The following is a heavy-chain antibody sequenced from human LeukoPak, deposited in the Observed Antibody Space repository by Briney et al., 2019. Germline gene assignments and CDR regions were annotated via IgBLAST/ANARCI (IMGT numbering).Heavy chain of an antibody. CDR1: GGSISSSSYY. CDR2: IYYSGST. J-gene: IGHJ5*02. V-gene: IGHV4-39*07. Sequence: SETLSLTCTVSGGSISSSSYYWGWIRQPPGKGLEWIGSIYYSGSTYYNPSLKSRVTISVDTSKNQFSLKLSSVTAADTAVYYCARDLDYDSSGYYLVLPTWGQGTLVTVSS. CDR3: ARDLDYDSSGYYLVLPT. D-gene: IGHD3-22*01.